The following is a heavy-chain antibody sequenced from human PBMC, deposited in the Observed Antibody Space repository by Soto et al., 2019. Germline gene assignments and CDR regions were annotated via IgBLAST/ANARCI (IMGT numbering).Heavy chain of an antibody. CDR1: GGSISSSNW. V-gene: IGHV4-4*02. Sequence: SETLSLTCAVSGGSISSSNWWSWVRQPPGKGLERIGEIYHSGSTNYNPSLKSRVTISVDKSKNQFSLKLSSVTAADTAVYYCARDLYRRRGSGSYHDYYYYGMDVWGQGTTVT. D-gene: IGHD3-10*01. CDR2: IYHSGST. CDR3: ARDLYRRRGSGSYHDYYYYGMDV. J-gene: IGHJ6*02.